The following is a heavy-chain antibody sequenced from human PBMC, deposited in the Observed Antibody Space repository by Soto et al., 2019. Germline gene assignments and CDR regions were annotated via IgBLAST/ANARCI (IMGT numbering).Heavy chain of an antibody. V-gene: IGHV1-69*05. CDR2: VIRLIGKV. CDR1: GGSFTSFS. J-gene: IGHJ6*02. CDR3: GRGVTIFGYAPRDLPPDV. D-gene: IGHD2-8*01. Sequence: LEQSGAEVRSPGSSVTISCKASGGSFTSFSIDWVRQAPGEGLEWIGGVIRLIGKVRYSPTFQNRVTMTTDESANTAFLHLRRLTSDDTADYFCGRGVTIFGYAPRDLPPDVWGQGTALIVSS.